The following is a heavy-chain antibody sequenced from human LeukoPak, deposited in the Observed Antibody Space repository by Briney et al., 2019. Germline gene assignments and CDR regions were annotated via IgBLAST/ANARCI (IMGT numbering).Heavy chain of an antibody. CDR3: ARVITIFGVPPLAFDY. D-gene: IGHD3-3*01. V-gene: IGHV4-59*08. Sequence: PSETLSLTCTVSGGSISSYYWSWIRQPPGKGLEWIGYIYYSGSTNYNPSLKSRVTISVDTSKNQFSLKLSSVTAADTAVYYCARVITIFGVPPLAFDYWGQGTLVTVSS. CDR1: GGSISSYY. J-gene: IGHJ4*02. CDR2: IYYSGST.